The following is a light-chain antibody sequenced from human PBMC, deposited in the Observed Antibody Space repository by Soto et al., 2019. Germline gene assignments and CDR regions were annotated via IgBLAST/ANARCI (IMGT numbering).Light chain of an antibody. CDR2: GAS. CDR1: QIISSTY. CDR3: QHYGTSLYT. J-gene: IGKJ2*01. Sequence: DIVLTQSPGTLSLSPGERATLSCRASQIISSTYLGWYQQKPGQAPRLLIYGASSRATGIPDRFSGSGSGTDFTLTISRLEPEDFAVYYCQHYGTSLYTFGQGTKQEIK. V-gene: IGKV3-20*01.